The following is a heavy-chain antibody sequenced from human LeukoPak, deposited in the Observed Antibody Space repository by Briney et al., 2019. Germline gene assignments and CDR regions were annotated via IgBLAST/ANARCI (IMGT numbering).Heavy chain of an antibody. CDR2: INPNSGGT. V-gene: IGHV1-2*02. CDR3: ARDQPTFDRVVN. D-gene: IGHD3-9*01. Sequence: ASVKVSCKASGYTFAGYYMHWVRQAPGQGLEWMGWINPNSGGTNYAQKFQGRVTMTRDTSISTAYMELSRLRSDDTAVYYCARDQPTFDRVVNWGQGTLVTVSS. J-gene: IGHJ4*02. CDR1: GYTFAGYY.